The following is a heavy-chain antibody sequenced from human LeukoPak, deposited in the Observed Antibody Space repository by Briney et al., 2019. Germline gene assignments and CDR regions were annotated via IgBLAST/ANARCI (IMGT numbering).Heavy chain of an antibody. CDR1: GFTFDDYG. Sequence: GGSLRLSCAASGFTFDDYGMSWVRQAPGKGLEWVSGINWNGGSTGYADSVKGRLTISRGNAKNSLYLQMNSLRAEDTALYYCARVDSSSWASWGQGTLVTVSS. J-gene: IGHJ4*02. V-gene: IGHV3-20*04. CDR2: INWNGGST. D-gene: IGHD6-13*01. CDR3: ARVDSSSWAS.